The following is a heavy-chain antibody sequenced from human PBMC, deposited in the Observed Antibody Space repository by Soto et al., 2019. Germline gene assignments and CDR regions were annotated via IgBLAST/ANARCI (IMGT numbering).Heavy chain of an antibody. V-gene: IGHV4-30-2*01. Sequence: SETLSLTCTVSGGSISSGGYSWSWIRQPPGKGLEWIGYIYHSGSTYYNPSLKSRVTISVDRSKNQFSLKLSSVTAADTAVYYCARGRYSNYAGNWFDPWGQGTLVTVSS. J-gene: IGHJ5*02. CDR1: GGSISSGGYS. D-gene: IGHD4-4*01. CDR3: ARGRYSNYAGNWFDP. CDR2: IYHSGST.